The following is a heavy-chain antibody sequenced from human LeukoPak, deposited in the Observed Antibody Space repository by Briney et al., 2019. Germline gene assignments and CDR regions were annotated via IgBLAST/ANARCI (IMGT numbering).Heavy chain of an antibody. CDR1: GGSISSYY. V-gene: IGHV4-4*09. CDR2: IYTSGSA. Sequence: SETLSLTCTVSGGSISSYYWSWIRQPPGKGLEWIGYIYTSGSANYNPSLKSRVTISVYTSKNQFSLRLSSVTAADTAVYYCARLSHYVGWFDPWGQGTLVTVSS. CDR3: ARLSHYVGWFDP. D-gene: IGHD4-17*01. J-gene: IGHJ5*02.